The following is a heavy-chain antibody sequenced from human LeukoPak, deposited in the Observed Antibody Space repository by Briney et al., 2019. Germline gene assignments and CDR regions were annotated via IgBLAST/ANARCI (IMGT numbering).Heavy chain of an antibody. CDR1: GFTFSSYW. D-gene: IGHD2-2*01. CDR3: ASAVMPDYYYYMDV. CDR2: INSDGSST. V-gene: IGHV3-74*01. Sequence: GGSLRLSCAASGFTFSSYWMHWVRQAPGKGLVWVSRINSDGSSTSYADSVKGRFTISRDNTKNTLYLQMNSRRAEDTAVYYCASAVMPDYYYYMDVWGTGATVTVSS. J-gene: IGHJ6*03.